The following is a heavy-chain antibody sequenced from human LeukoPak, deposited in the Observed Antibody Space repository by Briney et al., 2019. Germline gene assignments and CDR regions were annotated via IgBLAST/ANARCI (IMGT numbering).Heavy chain of an antibody. CDR3: ASPGIVGATPKGDAFDI. V-gene: IGHV3-53*01. J-gene: IGHJ3*02. CDR2: IYSGGST. D-gene: IGHD1-26*01. CDR1: GFTVSSNY. Sequence: GGSLRLSCAASGFTVSSNYMSWVRQPPGKGLEWVSVIYSGGSTYYADSVKGRFTISRDNSKNTLYLQMNSLRAEDTAVYYCASPGIVGATPKGDAFDIRGQGTMVTVSS.